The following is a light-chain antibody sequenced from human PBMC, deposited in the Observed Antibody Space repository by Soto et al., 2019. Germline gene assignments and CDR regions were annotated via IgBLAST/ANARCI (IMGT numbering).Light chain of an antibody. J-gene: IGKJ4*01. Sequence: EIVLTQSPGTLSLSPGERATLSCRASQSVSSSYLAWSQQKPGQPPRLLIFGASSRATGIPDRFTGSGSGTDFTLTITRLEPEDFAVYYCQHYRTSFGGGTKVEIK. CDR2: GAS. V-gene: IGKV3-20*01. CDR1: QSVSSSY. CDR3: QHYRTS.